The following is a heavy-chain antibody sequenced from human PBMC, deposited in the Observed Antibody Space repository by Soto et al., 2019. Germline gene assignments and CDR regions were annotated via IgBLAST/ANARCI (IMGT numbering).Heavy chain of an antibody. CDR1: GYTLTNYA. CDR2: IDPGSGRA. Sequence: QVQLVQSGAEVKKPGASVRVSCKPSGYTLTNYAIHWVRQAAGQSLEWLAWIDPGSGRATYSQKVLGRIIVTRDNSATTFYMYLTSLSSEDTSVYFCTRYLNGGNPFDYWGQGALVTVSS. V-gene: IGHV1-3*01. D-gene: IGHD2-8*01. CDR3: TRYLNGGNPFDY. J-gene: IGHJ4*02.